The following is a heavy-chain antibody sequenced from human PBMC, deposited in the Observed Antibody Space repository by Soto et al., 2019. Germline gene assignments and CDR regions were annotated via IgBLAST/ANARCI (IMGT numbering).Heavy chain of an antibody. CDR2: ISSSSSII. CDR3: AKVFGFGELLLPFDY. V-gene: IGHV3-48*01. J-gene: IGHJ4*02. D-gene: IGHD3-10*01. Sequence: GGSLRLSCAASGFTFSSYSMNWVRQAPGKGLEWGSYISSSSSIIYYADSVKGRFTISRDNAKNTLYLQMNSLRAEDTAVYYCAKVFGFGELLLPFDYWGQGTLVTVSS. CDR1: GFTFSSYS.